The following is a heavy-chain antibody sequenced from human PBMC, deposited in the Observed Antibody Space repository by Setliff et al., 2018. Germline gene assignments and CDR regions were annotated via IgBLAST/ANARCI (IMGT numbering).Heavy chain of an antibody. CDR1: GFTFDNYW. CDR2: IKPDGSET. J-gene: IGHJ4*02. V-gene: IGHV3-7*03. CDR3: ARRADGYNDFFDS. D-gene: IGHD6-25*01. Sequence: PGGSLRLSCVASGFTFDNYWMGWVRQPPGKGLEWVASIKPDGSETYYVDSVKGRFTVSINTAYLEWSSLQASDTAMYYCARRADGYNDFFDSWGQGTLVTVSS.